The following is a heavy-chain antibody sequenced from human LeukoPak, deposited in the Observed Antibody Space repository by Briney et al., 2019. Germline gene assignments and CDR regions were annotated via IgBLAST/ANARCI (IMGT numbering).Heavy chain of an antibody. V-gene: IGHV1-69*01. Sequence: GSSVKVSCKASGGTFSSYAISWVGQATGQGLEWMGGIIPIFGTANYAQKFQGRVTITADESTSTAYMELSSLRSEDTAVYYCARGGYDYVWGSYRHSHAFDIWGQGTMVTVSS. J-gene: IGHJ3*02. D-gene: IGHD3-16*01. CDR1: GGTFSSYA. CDR3: ARGGYDYVWGSYRHSHAFDI. CDR2: IIPIFGTA.